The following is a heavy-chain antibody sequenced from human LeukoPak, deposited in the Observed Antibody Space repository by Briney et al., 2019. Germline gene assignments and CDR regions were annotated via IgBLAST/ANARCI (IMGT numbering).Heavy chain of an antibody. D-gene: IGHD3-22*01. Sequence: ASQTLSLTCAISGDSVSSNSATWDWITQSPSRGLEWLGRTYYRSKWYNDYAVSVKSRVTINPDTSKNQFSLQLNSVTPEDTAVYYCAREGSDGYLFDYWGQGSLVIVSS. J-gene: IGHJ4*02. CDR3: AREGSDGYLFDY. CDR2: TYYRSKWYN. CDR1: GDSVSSNSAT. V-gene: IGHV6-1*01.